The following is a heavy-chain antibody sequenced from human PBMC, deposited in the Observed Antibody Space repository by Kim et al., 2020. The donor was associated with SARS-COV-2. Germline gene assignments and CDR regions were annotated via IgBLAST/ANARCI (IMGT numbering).Heavy chain of an antibody. D-gene: IGHD6-13*01. V-gene: IGHV3-30*04. CDR1: GFTFSSYA. Sequence: GGSLRLSCAASGFTFSSYAMHWVRQAPGKGLEWVAVISYDGSNKYYADSVKGRFTISRDNSKNTLYLQMNSLRAEDTAVYYCARRPSLYSSSWSNYYYYGMDVWGQGTTVTVSS. CDR2: ISYDGSNK. J-gene: IGHJ6*02. CDR3: ARRPSLYSSSWSNYYYYGMDV.